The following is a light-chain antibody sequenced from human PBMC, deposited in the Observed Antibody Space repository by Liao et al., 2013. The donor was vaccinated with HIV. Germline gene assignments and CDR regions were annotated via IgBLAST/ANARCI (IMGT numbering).Light chain of an antibody. CDR2: QDR. Sequence: SYEVTQPPSVSVSPGQTASIFCSGDNLGDKHASWYQQKPGQSPVLVIYQDRKRPSGIPERFSGSNSGNTATLTISGTQALDEADYYCQAWDSGSAWVFGGGTKLTVL. J-gene: IGLJ3*02. CDR1: NLGDKH. CDR3: QAWDSGSAWV. V-gene: IGLV3-1*01.